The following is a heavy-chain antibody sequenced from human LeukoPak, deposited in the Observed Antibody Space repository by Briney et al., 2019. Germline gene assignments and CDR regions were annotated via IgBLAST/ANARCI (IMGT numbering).Heavy chain of an antibody. CDR1: GDSLSTNNVA. CDR3: ARGSHSSLDY. CDR2: TYYRPKFNT. Sequence: SQTLSLTCAISGDSLSTNNVAWNWIRQSPSRGLEWLGRTYYRPKFNTDYAVSVKSRIAINSDTSKNQFSLQLNSVTPEDTGGYYCARGSHSSLDYWGQGTLVTVSS. J-gene: IGHJ4*02. V-gene: IGHV6-1*01. D-gene: IGHD3-10*01.